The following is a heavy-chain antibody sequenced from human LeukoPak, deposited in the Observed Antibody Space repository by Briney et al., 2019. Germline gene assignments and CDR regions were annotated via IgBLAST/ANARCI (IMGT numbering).Heavy chain of an antibody. CDR2: IRSKAYGGTT. D-gene: IGHD3-16*02. Sequence: GGSLRLSCTAPGFTFGDYAMSWVRQAPGKGLEWVGFIRSKAYGGTTEYAASVKGRFTISRDDSKSIAYLQMNSLKTEDTAVYYCTRAMITFGGVIVIFDYWGQGTLVTVSS. J-gene: IGHJ4*02. V-gene: IGHV3-49*04. CDR3: TRAMITFGGVIVIFDY. CDR1: GFTFGDYA.